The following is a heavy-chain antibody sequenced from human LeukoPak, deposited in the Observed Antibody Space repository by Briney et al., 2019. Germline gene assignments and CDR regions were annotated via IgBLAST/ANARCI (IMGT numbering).Heavy chain of an antibody. V-gene: IGHV4-39*01. D-gene: IGHD4-11*01. Sequence: GSLRLSCAASGFTFSTYAMSWARQPPGKGLEWIGSIYYSGSTYYNPSLKSRVTISVDTSKNQFSLKLSSMTAADTAIYYCARHRVPHDYCDWGQGTLVTVSS. CDR3: ARHRVPHDYCD. CDR1: GFTFSTYA. CDR2: IYYSGST. J-gene: IGHJ4*02.